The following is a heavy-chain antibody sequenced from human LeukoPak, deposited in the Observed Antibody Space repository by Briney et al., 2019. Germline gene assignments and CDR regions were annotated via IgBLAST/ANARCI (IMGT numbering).Heavy chain of an antibody. V-gene: IGHV4-4*07. Sequence: SETLSLTCTVSGGSISSYYWSWIRQPAGKGLEWIGRIYTSGSTNYNPSLKSRVTMSVDTSKNQFSLKLSSVTAADTAVYYCARRRLRFLEWLLSYFDYWDQGTLVTVSS. J-gene: IGHJ4*02. CDR3: ARRRLRFLEWLLSYFDY. CDR1: GGSISSYY. CDR2: IYTSGST. D-gene: IGHD3-3*01.